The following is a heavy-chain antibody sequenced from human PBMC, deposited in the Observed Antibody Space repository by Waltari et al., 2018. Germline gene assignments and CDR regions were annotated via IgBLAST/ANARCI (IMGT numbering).Heavy chain of an antibody. CDR2: IYHSGST. J-gene: IGHJ4*02. CDR3: ARVDIAAAGTDFDY. CDR1: GYSISSGYY. V-gene: IGHV4-38-2*01. Sequence: QMQLQESGPGLVKPSETLSLTCAVSGYSISSGYYWGWIRQPPGKGLEWIGSIYHSGSTYYNPSLKSRVTISVDTSKNQFSLKLSSVTAADTAVYYCARVDIAAAGTDFDYWGQGTLVTVSS. D-gene: IGHD6-13*01.